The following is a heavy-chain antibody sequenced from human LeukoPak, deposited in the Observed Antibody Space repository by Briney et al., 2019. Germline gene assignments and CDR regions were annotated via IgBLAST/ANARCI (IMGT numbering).Heavy chain of an antibody. D-gene: IGHD2-8*01. V-gene: IGHV3-23*01. J-gene: IGHJ5*02. Sequence: GGSLRLSCAASGFTFSSYTFNWVRQAPGKGLEWVSTITGSGGRTYYADSVQGRFTISRDNSKNTLYLQMNSLRAEDTAIYYCAKLPDCTNGVCYKWFDPWGQGTLVTISS. CDR3: AKLPDCTNGVCYKWFDP. CDR1: GFTFSSYT. CDR2: ITGSGGRT.